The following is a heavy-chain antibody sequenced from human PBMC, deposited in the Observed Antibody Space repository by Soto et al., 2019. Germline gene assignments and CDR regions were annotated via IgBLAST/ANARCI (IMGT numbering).Heavy chain of an antibody. Sequence: GGSLRLSCAASGFTFSNYWMHWVRQAPGKGLVWVSCINTDGSGTRYADSVKGRFTISRDNAKSSLYLQLHSLRAEDTSVYYCARGRSDNRFDYWGQGTLVTVSS. V-gene: IGHV3-74*01. CDR1: GFTFSNYW. CDR2: INTDGSGT. J-gene: IGHJ4*02. CDR3: ARGRSDNRFDY. D-gene: IGHD1-1*01.